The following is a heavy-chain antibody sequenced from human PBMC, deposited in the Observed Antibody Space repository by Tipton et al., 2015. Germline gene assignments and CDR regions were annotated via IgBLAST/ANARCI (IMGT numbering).Heavy chain of an antibody. CDR1: GYSFASYW. V-gene: IGHV5-51*01. J-gene: IGHJ4*02. CDR2: MYPGDSDS. D-gene: IGHD1-7*01. Sequence: VQLVQSGAVIKKPGESLKISCKASGYSFASYWIGWVRQMPGKGLEWMGIMYPGDSDSRYSPSFQGQVTFSADKSISTAYLQWSSLKASDTAMYYCARRNCETGTICYLEYWGQGTLVTVSS. CDR3: ARRNCETGTICYLEY.